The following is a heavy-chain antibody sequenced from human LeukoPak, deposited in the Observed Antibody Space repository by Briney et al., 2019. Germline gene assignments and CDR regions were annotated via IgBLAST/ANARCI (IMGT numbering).Heavy chain of an antibody. CDR1: GGSISSYY. D-gene: IGHD3-16*02. CDR2: IYTSGST. Sequence: SETLSLTCTVSGGSISSYYWSWIRQPAGKGLEWIGRIYTSGSTSYNPSLKSRVTMLVDTSKNQFSLKLSSVTAADTAVYYCARESNDYVWGSYRYTPMIDYWGQGTLVTVSS. J-gene: IGHJ4*02. CDR3: ARESNDYVWGSYRYTPMIDY. V-gene: IGHV4-4*07.